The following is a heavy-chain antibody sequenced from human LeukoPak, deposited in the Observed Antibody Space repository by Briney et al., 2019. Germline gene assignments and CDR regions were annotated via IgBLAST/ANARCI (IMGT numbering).Heavy chain of an antibody. D-gene: IGHD5-24*01. CDR2: IYYIGST. V-gene: IGHV4-59*01. J-gene: IGHJ5*02. CDR1: GGSISSYY. CDR3: ARARDGHINNWFDP. Sequence: PSETLSLTCTVSGGSISSYYWSWIRQPPGKGLEWIGYIYYIGSTNYNPSLKSRVTISVDTSKNQFSLKMSSVTAADTAVYYCARARDGHINNWFDPWGQGTLVTVSS.